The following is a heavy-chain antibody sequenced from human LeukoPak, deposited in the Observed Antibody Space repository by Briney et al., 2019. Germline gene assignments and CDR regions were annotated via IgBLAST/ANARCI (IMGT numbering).Heavy chain of an antibody. J-gene: IGHJ4*02. CDR2: VNHSGYT. CDR3: ARQLYGSDH. V-gene: IGHV4-34*01. D-gene: IGHD4-17*01. CDR1: GVSFSTYY. Sequence: PSETLSLTCCVSGVSFSTYYWSWIRQSPEKGLEWIGEVNHSGYTNYNPSLKSRVTISVDTSKNQFSLKLSSVTAADTAVYYCARQLYGSDHWGQGTLVTVSS.